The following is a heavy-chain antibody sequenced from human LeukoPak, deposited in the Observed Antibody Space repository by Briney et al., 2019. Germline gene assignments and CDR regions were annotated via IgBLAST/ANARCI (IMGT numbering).Heavy chain of an antibody. Sequence: GGSLRLSCAASGFTFSDYYMSWIRQAPGKGLEWVSAISGSGGSTYYADSVKGRFTISRDNSKNTLYLQMNSLRAEDTAVYYCAKGMDIVVVPAAINAFDIWGQGTMVTVSS. CDR3: AKGMDIVVVPAAINAFDI. D-gene: IGHD2-2*02. CDR2: ISGSGGST. J-gene: IGHJ3*02. V-gene: IGHV3-23*01. CDR1: GFTFSDYY.